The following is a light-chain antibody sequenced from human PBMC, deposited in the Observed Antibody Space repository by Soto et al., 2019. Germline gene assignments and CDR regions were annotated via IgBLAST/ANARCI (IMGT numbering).Light chain of an antibody. J-gene: IGKJ1*01. Sequence: DIQLTQSHSTLSASVGDRVTITCRASQSISSWLAWYQQKPGKAPKFLIYKTSNLESGVPSRFSGSGSGTEFTLTISSLQPDDFATYYCQYYNNYCWTFGQGTKVEIK. CDR2: KTS. V-gene: IGKV1-5*03. CDR1: QSISSW. CDR3: QYYNNYCWT.